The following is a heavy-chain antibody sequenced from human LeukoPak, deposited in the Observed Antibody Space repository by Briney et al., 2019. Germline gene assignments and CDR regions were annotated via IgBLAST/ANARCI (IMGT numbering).Heavy chain of an antibody. CDR3: ARGTTVRQRGYYYYYMDV. D-gene: IGHD4-17*01. V-gene: IGHV1-69*05. CDR2: IIPIFGTA. Sequence: GSSVKVSCKASVGTFSSYAISWVRQAPGQGPEWMGGIIPIFGTANYAQKFQGRVTITTDESTSTAYMELSSLRSEDTAVYYCARGTTVRQRGYYYYYMDVWGKGTTVTVSS. CDR1: VGTFSSYA. J-gene: IGHJ6*03.